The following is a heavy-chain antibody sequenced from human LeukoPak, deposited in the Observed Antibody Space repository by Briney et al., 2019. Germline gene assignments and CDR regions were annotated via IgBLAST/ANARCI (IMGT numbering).Heavy chain of an antibody. CDR2: INHSGST. CDR1: GGSFSGYY. J-gene: IGHJ4*02. Sequence: SQTLSPTCAVYGGSFSGYYWSWIRQPPGKGLEWIGEINHSGSTNYNPSLKSRVTISVDTSKNQFSLKLSSVTAADTAVYYCARGRYGDFPPFDYWGQGTLVTVSS. CDR3: ARGRYGDFPPFDY. V-gene: IGHV4-34*01. D-gene: IGHD4-17*01.